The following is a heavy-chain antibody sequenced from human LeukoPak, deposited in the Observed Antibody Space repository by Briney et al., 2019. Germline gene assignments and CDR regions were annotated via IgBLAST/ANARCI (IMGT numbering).Heavy chain of an antibody. D-gene: IGHD3-3*01. CDR1: GFSFSSYA. V-gene: IGHV3-23*01. J-gene: IGHJ6*03. CDR2: ISGSGGST. CDR3: AKGSAQISREYYYYYMDV. Sequence: GGSLRLSCAASGFSFSSYAMSWVRHAPGKGLEWVSGISGSGGSTYYADSVKGRFTISRDNSKNTLYLQMNSLRAEDTAVYYCAKGSAQISREYYYYYMDVWGKGTTVTVSS.